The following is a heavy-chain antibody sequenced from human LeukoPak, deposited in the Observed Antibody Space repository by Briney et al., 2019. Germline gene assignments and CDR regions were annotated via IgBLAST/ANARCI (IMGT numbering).Heavy chain of an antibody. CDR1: GYTFTSYD. CDR3: ARGPRFGELLVPYYYYGMDV. CDR2: MNPNSGNT. Sequence: AASVNVSCKASGYTFTSYDINWVRQATGQGLEWMGWMNPNSGNTGYAQKFQGRVTMTRNTSISTAYMELSSLRSEDTAVYYCARGPRFGELLVPYYYYGMDVWGQGTTVTVSS. V-gene: IGHV1-8*01. J-gene: IGHJ6*02. D-gene: IGHD3-10*01.